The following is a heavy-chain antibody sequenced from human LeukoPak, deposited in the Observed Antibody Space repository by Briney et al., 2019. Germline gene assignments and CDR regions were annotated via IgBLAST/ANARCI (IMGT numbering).Heavy chain of an antibody. V-gene: IGHV3-15*01. Sequence: PGGSLRLSCAASGFTSTKAWMNWVRQAPGKGLDWVGRIRSDGTTDYAAPVKGRFTISTDDSKNTMYMQMNGLKTEDTAVYYCATGLSDVTVADFWGQGALVTVSS. D-gene: IGHD1-14*01. CDR2: IRSDGTT. CDR3: ATGLSDVTVADF. J-gene: IGHJ4*02. CDR1: GFTSTKAW.